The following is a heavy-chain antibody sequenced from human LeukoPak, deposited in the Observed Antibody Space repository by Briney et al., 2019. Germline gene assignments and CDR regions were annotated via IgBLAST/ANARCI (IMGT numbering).Heavy chain of an antibody. V-gene: IGHV4-59*01. J-gene: IGHJ1*01. CDR1: GGYISSYY. CDR3: ATGRRAHYYDSSAYYYPAEYFQH. D-gene: IGHD3-22*01. CDR2: IYYSGSA. Sequence: PSETLSLTCTVSGGYISSYYWSWIRQPPGKGLEWIGYIYYSGSANYNPSLKSRVTISVDTSKNQFSLKLSSVTAADTAVYYCATGRRAHYYDSSAYYYPAEYFQHWGQGTLVTVSS.